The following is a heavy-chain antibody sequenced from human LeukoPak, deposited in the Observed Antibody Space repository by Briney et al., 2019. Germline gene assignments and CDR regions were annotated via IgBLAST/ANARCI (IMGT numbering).Heavy chain of an antibody. J-gene: IGHJ4*02. D-gene: IGHD2-15*01. CDR3: ASSIHCSGGSCYVP. CDR2: ISSSSSSI. Sequence: GGSLRLSCAASGFTFSSYNMNWVRQAPGKGLEWISYISSSSSSIYYADSVKGRFTISRDDAKNSLYLQMNSLRAEDTAVYYCASSIHCSGGSCYVPWGQGTLVTVFS. CDR1: GFTFSSYN. V-gene: IGHV3-48*01.